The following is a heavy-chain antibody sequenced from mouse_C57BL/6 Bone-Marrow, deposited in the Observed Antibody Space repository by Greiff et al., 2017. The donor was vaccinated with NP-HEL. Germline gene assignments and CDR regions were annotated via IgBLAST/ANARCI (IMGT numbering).Heavy chain of an antibody. V-gene: IGHV1-81*01. CDR3: ARYRYYGSSPTEYFDV. Sequence: VKLVESGAELARPGASVKLSCKASGYTFTSYGISWVKQRTGQGLEWIGEIYPRSGNTYYNEKFKGKATLTADKSSSTAYMELRSLTSEDSAVYFCARYRYYGSSPTEYFDVWGTGTTVTVSS. J-gene: IGHJ1*03. CDR1: GYTFTSYG. D-gene: IGHD1-1*01. CDR2: IYPRSGNT.